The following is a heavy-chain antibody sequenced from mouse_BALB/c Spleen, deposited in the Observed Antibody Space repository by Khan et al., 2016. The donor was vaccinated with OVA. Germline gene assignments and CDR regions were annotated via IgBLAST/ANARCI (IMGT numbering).Heavy chain of an antibody. J-gene: IGHJ3*01. Sequence: EVQLVETGPGLVKPSQSLSLTCTVTGYSITSDYAWNWIRQFPGNKLEWMGYINYSGATSYLPSLKSRISITRDTSKNQFFLQLNSVTTEDSATYYCAGWFTYWGQGTLVTVS. V-gene: IGHV3-2*02. CDR3: AGWFTY. CDR1: GYSITSDYA. CDR2: INYSGAT.